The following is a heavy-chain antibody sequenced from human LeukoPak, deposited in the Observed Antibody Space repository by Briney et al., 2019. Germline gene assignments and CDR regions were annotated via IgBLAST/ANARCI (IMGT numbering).Heavy chain of an antibody. Sequence: SETLSLTCTVSGGSISSSSHYWGWIRQPPGKGLEWIVSIYYSGTTYYSPSLNIRVTISVDTSKNQFSLNVNSVTAADTAVYYCARVLDTPTNRLDPWGQGTLVTVSS. J-gene: IGHJ5*02. CDR3: ARVLDTPTNRLDP. CDR1: GGSISSSSHY. D-gene: IGHD5-18*01. CDR2: IYYSGTT. V-gene: IGHV4-39*02.